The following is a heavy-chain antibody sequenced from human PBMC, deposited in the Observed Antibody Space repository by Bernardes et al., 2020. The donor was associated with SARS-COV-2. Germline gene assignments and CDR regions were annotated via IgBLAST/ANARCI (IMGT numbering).Heavy chain of an antibody. CDR3: ARGGKYSYAYYFDY. Sequence: GSLRLSCAASGFTFSSYWMHWVRQAPGKGLVWVSRINSDESSTTYADSVKGRFTISRDNAKNTVYLQMNSLRAEDTAVYYCARGGKYSYAYYFDYWGQGTLVTVSS. V-gene: IGHV3-74*01. CDR1: GFTFSSYW. J-gene: IGHJ4*02. CDR2: INSDESST. D-gene: IGHD5-18*01.